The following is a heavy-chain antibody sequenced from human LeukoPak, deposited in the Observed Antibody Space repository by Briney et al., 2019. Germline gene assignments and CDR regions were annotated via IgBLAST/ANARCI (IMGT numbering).Heavy chain of an antibody. CDR2: IDNDETK. D-gene: IGHD2-21*01. J-gene: IGHJ4*02. Sequence: GGSLRPSCVASGFRFSDYGMYWVRQAPGKGLEWLSFIDNDETKYYADSLKGRFTISRDNSKNTFYLQMNNLRPDDSAVYHCAKNCGGYCSADYWGQGALVTVPS. V-gene: IGHV3-30*02. CDR3: AKNCGGYCSADY. CDR1: GFRFSDYG.